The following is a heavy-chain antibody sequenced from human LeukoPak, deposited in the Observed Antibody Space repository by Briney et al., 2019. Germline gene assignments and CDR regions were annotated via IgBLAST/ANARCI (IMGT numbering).Heavy chain of an antibody. V-gene: IGHV4-39*07. CDR1: GGSISSSSYY. CDR3: ARVVGDSGYEDFDY. CDR2: IYYSGST. Sequence: SETLSLTCTVSGGSISSSSYYWGWIRQPPGKGLEWIGSIYYSGSTYYNPSLKSRVTISVDTSKNKFSLKLSSVTAADTAVYYCARVVGDSGYEDFDYWGQGTLVTVSS. D-gene: IGHD5-12*01. J-gene: IGHJ4*02.